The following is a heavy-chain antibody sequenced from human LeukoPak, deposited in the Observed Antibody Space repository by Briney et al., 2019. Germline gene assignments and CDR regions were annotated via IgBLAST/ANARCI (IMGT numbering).Heavy chain of an antibody. V-gene: IGHV3-53*01. D-gene: IGHD4-23*01. Sequence: GGSLRLSCAASGFTVSSNYMSWVRQAPGKGLEWVSVICSGGSTYYADSVKGRFTISRDNSKNTLYLQMNSLRAEDTAVYYCARGVGAGNSVYFDYWGQGTLVTVSS. CDR2: ICSGGST. CDR1: GFTVSSNY. J-gene: IGHJ4*02. CDR3: ARGVGAGNSVYFDY.